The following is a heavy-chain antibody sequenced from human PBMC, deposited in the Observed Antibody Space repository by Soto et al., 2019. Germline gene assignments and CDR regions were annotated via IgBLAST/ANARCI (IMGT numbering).Heavy chain of an antibody. CDR2: IYYIGNT. CDR3: EGLDFGAKGYYFEN. D-gene: IGHD1-1*01. Sequence: QLQLQDSGSGLVKPSETLSLTCTVSNGSISSRSSYWGWIRQTPGKGLEWTGSIYYIGNTYYNPSLQSRVTISIDTSKTQFSLQLNSVTAADTAVYFCEGLDFGAKGYYFENWGQGTLVTVSS. CDR1: NGSISSRSSY. V-gene: IGHV4-39*01. J-gene: IGHJ4*02.